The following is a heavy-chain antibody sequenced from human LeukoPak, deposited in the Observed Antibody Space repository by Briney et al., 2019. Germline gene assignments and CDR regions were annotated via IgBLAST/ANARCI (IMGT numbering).Heavy chain of an antibody. CDR2: INPNSGGT. Sequence: ASVNVSCKASVYTFTGYYMHWVRQAPAQGLEWMGWINPNSGGTNYAQKFQGRVTVTRDTSISTAYMELSTLRSDDTAVYYCARGGEYSRSSSTYWGQGALVTVSS. CDR1: VYTFTGYY. CDR3: ARGGEYSRSSSTY. D-gene: IGHD6-6*01. J-gene: IGHJ4*02. V-gene: IGHV1-2*02.